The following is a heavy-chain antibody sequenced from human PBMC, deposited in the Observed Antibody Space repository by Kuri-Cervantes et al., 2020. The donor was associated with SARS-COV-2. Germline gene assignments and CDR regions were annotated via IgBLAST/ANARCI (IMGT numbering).Heavy chain of an antibody. CDR3: ARYASMPPHFLYYYYMDV. CDR1: GGTFSSYA. CDR2: IIPIFGTA. J-gene: IGHJ6*03. Sequence: SVKVSCKASGGTFSSYAISWVRQAPGQGLEWMGGIIPIFGTANYAQKFQGRVTITADESTSTAYMELSSLRSEDTAVYYCARYASMPPHFLYYYYMDVWGKGTTVTVSS. D-gene: IGHD2/OR15-2a*01. V-gene: IGHV1-69*13.